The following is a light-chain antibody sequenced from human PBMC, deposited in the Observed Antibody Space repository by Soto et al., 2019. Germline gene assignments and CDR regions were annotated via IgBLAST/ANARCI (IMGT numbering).Light chain of an antibody. CDR1: QSFRFNY. CDR2: GAS. V-gene: IGKV3-20*01. CDR3: QHSLSAPWT. Sequence: EIVLTQSPGTLSLSPGERATLSCRASQSFRFNYLAWYRQKPGQAPRLLIYGASTRDTGIPDRFSGSGSGTDFTLTISSLGPADFEVYSCQHSLSAPWTCGQGTRVEI. J-gene: IGKJ1*01.